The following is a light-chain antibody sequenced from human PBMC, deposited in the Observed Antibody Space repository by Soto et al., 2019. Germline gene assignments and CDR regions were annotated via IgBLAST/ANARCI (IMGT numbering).Light chain of an antibody. V-gene: IGKV3-15*01. Sequence: EIVMTQSPATLSVSPGERATLSCRASQSVSRNLAWYQQKPGQAPRLLIYGASTRATGIPARFSGSGSGTEFTLTISGLQSEDFVVYYCQQYNNSPRTFGQGTKVEIK. CDR2: GAS. CDR3: QQYNNSPRT. CDR1: QSVSRN. J-gene: IGKJ1*01.